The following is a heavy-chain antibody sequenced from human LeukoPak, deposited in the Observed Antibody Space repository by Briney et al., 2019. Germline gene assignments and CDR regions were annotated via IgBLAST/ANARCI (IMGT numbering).Heavy chain of an antibody. CDR3: ARVRGWGSRDAFDI. Sequence: SETLSLTCTVSGGSISSYYWSWIRQPPGKGLEWIGYIYYSGSTNYNPSLKSRGTISVDTSKKQFSLKLSSVTAADTAVYYCARVRGWGSRDAFDIWGQGTMVTVSS. V-gene: IGHV4-59*12. D-gene: IGHD6-19*01. CDR2: IYYSGST. J-gene: IGHJ3*02. CDR1: GGSISSYY.